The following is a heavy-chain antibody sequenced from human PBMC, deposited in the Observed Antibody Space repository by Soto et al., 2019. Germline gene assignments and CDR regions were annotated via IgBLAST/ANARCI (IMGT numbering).Heavy chain of an antibody. Sequence: GGSLRLSCAASGFTFSSYWMSWVRQAPGKGLEWVANIKQDGSEKSKNSLYLQMNSLRAEDTAVYYCARDIPNAKLRFLEWLPWFDPWGQGTLVTVSS. D-gene: IGHD3-3*01. CDR3: ARDIPNAKLRFLEWLPWFDP. CDR1: GFTFSSYW. V-gene: IGHV3-7*03. J-gene: IGHJ5*02. CDR2: IKQDGSEK.